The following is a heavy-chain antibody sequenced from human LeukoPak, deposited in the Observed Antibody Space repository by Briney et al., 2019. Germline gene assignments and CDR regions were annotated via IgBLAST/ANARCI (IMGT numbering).Heavy chain of an antibody. J-gene: IGHJ4*02. V-gene: IGHV3-9*01. CDR3: AKGVTYAYHNRGYPPDS. CDR2: ISWNSGSI. D-gene: IGHD3-22*01. Sequence: GGSLRLSCAASGFTFDDYAMHWVRQAPGKGLGWVSGISWNSGSIGYADSVKGRFSISRDSATNSLYLQMNGLRTEDTALYYCAKGVTYAYHNRGYPPDSWGQGTLVIVSS. CDR1: GFTFDDYA.